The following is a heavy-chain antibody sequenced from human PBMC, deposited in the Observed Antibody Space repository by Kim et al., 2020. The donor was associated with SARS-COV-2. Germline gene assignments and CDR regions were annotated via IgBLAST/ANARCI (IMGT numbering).Heavy chain of an antibody. CDR3: ARGVSSAWTLRAWVDP. D-gene: IGHD3-22*01. J-gene: IGHJ5*02. V-gene: IGHV4-4*02. CDR1: GASISSSSC. CDR2: VDHSGTT. Sequence: SETLSLTCVVSGASISSSSCWSWVRQPPGKGLEWIGEVDHSGTTSYNVSLKNRVSILVDKSKNQFSLRLTSVSAADTAVYYCARGVSSAWTLRAWVDPWGQGTLVTVS.